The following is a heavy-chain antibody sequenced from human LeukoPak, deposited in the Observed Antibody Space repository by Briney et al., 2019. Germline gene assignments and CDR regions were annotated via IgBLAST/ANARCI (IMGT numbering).Heavy chain of an antibody. V-gene: IGHV1-2*02. CDR3: ARDRAYSGSYYSTDAFDI. Sequence: ASVKVSCKASGYTFTGYYMHWVRQAPGQGLEWMGWINPNSGGTNYAQKFQGRVIMTRDTSISTAYMELSRLRSDDTAVYYCARDRAYSGSYYSTDAFDIWGQGTMVTVSS. CDR1: GYTFTGYY. J-gene: IGHJ3*02. D-gene: IGHD1-26*01. CDR2: INPNSGGT.